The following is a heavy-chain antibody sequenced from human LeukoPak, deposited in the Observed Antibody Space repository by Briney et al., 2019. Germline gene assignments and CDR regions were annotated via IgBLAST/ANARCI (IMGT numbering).Heavy chain of an antibody. D-gene: IGHD3-22*01. CDR2: ISAYNGNT. Sequence: GASVKVSCKASGYTFTSYGISWVRQAPGQGLEWMGWISAYNGNTNYAQKLQGRVTMTTDTSTSTAYMELRNLRSDDTAVYYCARVSPYYYDSSGYYFLGSTPAFDYWGQGTLVTVSS. V-gene: IGHV1-18*01. J-gene: IGHJ4*02. CDR3: ARVSPYYYDSSGYYFLGSTPAFDY. CDR1: GYTFTSYG.